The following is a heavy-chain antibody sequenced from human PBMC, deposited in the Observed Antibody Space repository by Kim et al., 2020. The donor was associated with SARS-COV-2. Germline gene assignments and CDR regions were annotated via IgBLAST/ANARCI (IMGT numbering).Heavy chain of an antibody. J-gene: IGHJ4*02. Sequence: GGSLRLSCAASGFTFSSYAMSWVRQAPGKGLEWVSAISGSGGSTYYADSVKGRFTISRDNSKNTLYLQMNSLRAEDTAVYYCAKGGTGITIFGVVILEDYFDYWGQRTLVTVSS. CDR1: GFTFSSYA. CDR3: AKGGTGITIFGVVILEDYFDY. V-gene: IGHV3-23*01. CDR2: ISGSGGST. D-gene: IGHD3-3*01.